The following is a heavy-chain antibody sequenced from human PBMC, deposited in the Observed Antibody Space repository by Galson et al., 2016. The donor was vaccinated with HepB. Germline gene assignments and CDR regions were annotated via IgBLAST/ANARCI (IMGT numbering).Heavy chain of an antibody. CDR3: ARPRVDCSSTNCYLTVVH. D-gene: IGHD2-2*01. CDR2: IYPGDSDT. CDR1: GYSFSTYW. J-gene: IGHJ3*01. Sequence: PGESLKISCKGSGYSFSTYWIGWVRQTPGKGLEWVGIIYPGDSDTRYSPSFQGQVTISADKSIGTAYLQWSSLKASDTAMYYCARPRVDCSSTNCYLTVVHWGQGTMVTVSS. V-gene: IGHV5-51*01.